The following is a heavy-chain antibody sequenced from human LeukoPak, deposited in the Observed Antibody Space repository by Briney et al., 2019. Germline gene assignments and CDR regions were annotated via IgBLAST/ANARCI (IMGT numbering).Heavy chain of an antibody. CDR1: GGSISSGDYY. J-gene: IGHJ4*02. V-gene: IGHV4-30-4*01. CDR3: ARTARGSRTDY. CDR2: IYYSGST. D-gene: IGHD6-13*01. Sequence: PSETLSLTCTVSGGSISSGDYYWSWIRQPPGKGLEWIGYIYYSGSTYYNPSLKSRITISVDTSKNQFSLKLSSVTAADTAVYYCARTARGSRTDYWGQGTLVTVSS.